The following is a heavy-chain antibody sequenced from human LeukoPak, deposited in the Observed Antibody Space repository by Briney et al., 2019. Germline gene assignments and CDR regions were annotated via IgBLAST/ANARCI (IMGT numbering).Heavy chain of an antibody. J-gene: IGHJ4*02. D-gene: IGHD6-19*01. Sequence: GESLKISCKGSGYSFTTYWIGWVRQMPGKGLEWMGIIYPGDSDTRYSPSFQGQVIISADKSISTAYVQWSSLKASDTAMYYCARQSVTVAGPHFDYWGQGTLVTVSS. CDR2: IYPGDSDT. CDR1: GYSFTTYW. CDR3: ARQSVTVAGPHFDY. V-gene: IGHV5-51*01.